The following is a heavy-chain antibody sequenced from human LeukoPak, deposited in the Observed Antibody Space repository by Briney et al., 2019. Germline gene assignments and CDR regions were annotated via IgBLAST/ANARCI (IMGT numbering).Heavy chain of an antibody. CDR3: ARVGGYCTNGVCYPGGQSYYYYMDV. CDR2: IYYSGST. J-gene: IGHJ6*03. Sequence: SETLSLTCTVSGGSISSSSYYWGWIRQPPGKGLEWIGSIYYSGSTYYNPSLKSRVTISVDTSKNQFSLKLSSVTAADTAVYYCARVGGYCTNGVCYPGGQSYYYYMDVWGKGTTVTVSS. CDR1: GGSISSSSYY. V-gene: IGHV4-39*07. D-gene: IGHD2-8*01.